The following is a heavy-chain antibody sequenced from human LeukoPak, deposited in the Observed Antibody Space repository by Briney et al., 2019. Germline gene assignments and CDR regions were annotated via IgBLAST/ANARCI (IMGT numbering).Heavy chain of an antibody. J-gene: IGHJ4*02. CDR1: GFTFSSYE. CDR3: AREKGSRGYGGPYSLDY. CDR2: ISGSGNDI. V-gene: IGHV3-48*03. Sequence: GGSLRLSCAASGFTFSSYEMNWVRQTPGKGLQWVSYISGSGNDIYYADSVKGRVTISRDNAKNSLFLQMNSLRAEDTAVYYCAREKGSRGYGGPYSLDYWGQGTLVTVSS. D-gene: IGHD6-13*01.